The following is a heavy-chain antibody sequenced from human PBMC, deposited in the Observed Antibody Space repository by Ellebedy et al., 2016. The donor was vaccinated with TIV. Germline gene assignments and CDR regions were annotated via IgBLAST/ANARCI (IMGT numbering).Heavy chain of an antibody. D-gene: IGHD1-26*01. CDR2: MRPDGGEI. Sequence: GESLKISCAASGFNFKNYWMSWVRQAPGTGLEWVANMRPDGGEIYYVDSVKGRFTISRDNAKNSLDLQMNSLRAEDTAIYYCVRDKVTGATVLDYWGQGTLVTVSS. CDR3: VRDKVTGATVLDY. V-gene: IGHV3-7*03. CDR1: GFNFKNYW. J-gene: IGHJ4*02.